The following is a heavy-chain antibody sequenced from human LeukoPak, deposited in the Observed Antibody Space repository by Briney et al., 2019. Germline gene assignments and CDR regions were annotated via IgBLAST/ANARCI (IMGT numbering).Heavy chain of an antibody. CDR3: ARDLSLGRHDYGEPFDY. D-gene: IGHD4-17*01. J-gene: IGHJ4*02. CDR2: ISGYNGNT. V-gene: IGHV1-18*01. Sequence: ASVKVSCETSGYTFTNYGISWVRQAPGQGPEGMGWISGYNGNTNYVQKFQGRVTMTTDTSTSTAYMELRSLRSDDTAVYYCARDLSLGRHDYGEPFDYWGQGTQVTVSS. CDR1: GYTFTNYG.